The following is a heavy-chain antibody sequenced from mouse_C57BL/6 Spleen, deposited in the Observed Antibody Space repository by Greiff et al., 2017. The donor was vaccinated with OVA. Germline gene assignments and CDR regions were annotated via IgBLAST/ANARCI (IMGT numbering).Heavy chain of an antibody. CDR1: GYAFSSYW. CDR2: IYPGDGDT. Sequence: VQVVESGAELVKPGASVKISCKASGYAFSSYWMNWVKQRPGKGLEWIGQIYPGDGDTNYNGKFKGKATLTADKSSSTAYMQLSSLTSEDSAVYFCARKGYGNPFAYWGQGTLVTVSA. J-gene: IGHJ3*01. CDR3: ARKGYGNPFAY. V-gene: IGHV1-80*01. D-gene: IGHD2-1*01.